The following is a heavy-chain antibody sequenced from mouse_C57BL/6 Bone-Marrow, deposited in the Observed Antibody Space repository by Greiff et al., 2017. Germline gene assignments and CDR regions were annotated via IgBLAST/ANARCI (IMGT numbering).Heavy chain of an antibody. J-gene: IGHJ2*01. V-gene: IGHV7-3*01. CDR3: ARYGPGRYYFDY. CDR1: GFTFTDYY. Sequence: DVKLVESGGGLVQPGGSLSLSCAASGFTFTDYYMSWVRQPPGKALEWLGFIRNKANGYTTEYSASVKGRFTISRDNSQSILYLQLNALRAEDSATYYCARYGPGRYYFDYWGQGTTLTVSS. CDR2: IRNKANGYTT.